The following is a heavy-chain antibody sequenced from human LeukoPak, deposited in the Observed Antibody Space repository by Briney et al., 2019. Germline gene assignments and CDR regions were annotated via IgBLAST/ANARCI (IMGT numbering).Heavy chain of an antibody. CDR2: IYSGGST. V-gene: IGHV3-53*01. Sequence: GGSPRLSCAASGFTVSSNYMSWVRQAPGKGLEWVSVIYSGGSTYYADSVKDRFTISRDYSNNTLYLQMNSLRADDTAVYYCAKVASADAQARLNYWGQGTLVTVSS. CDR3: AKVASADAQARLNY. D-gene: IGHD6-19*01. CDR1: GFTVSSNY. J-gene: IGHJ4*02.